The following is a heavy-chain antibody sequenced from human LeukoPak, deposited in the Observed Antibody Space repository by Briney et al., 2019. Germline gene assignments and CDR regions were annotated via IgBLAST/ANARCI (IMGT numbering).Heavy chain of an antibody. CDR1: GFTFSSYA. D-gene: IGHD1-26*01. Sequence: GGSLRLSCAASGFTFSSYAMTWVRQAPGKGLEWVSGVSSSGGSTYYADSVKGRFTISRDNSKNTLYLHMNSLRAEDTAVFYCAKRILGAIRGYFDYWGQGTLVTVSS. CDR2: VSSSGGST. J-gene: IGHJ4*02. V-gene: IGHV3-23*01. CDR3: AKRILGAIRGYFDY.